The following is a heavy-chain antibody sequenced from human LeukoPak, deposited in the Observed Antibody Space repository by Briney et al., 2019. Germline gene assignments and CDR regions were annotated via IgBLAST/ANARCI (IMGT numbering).Heavy chain of an antibody. J-gene: IGHJ4*02. Sequence: GGSLRLSCAASGFTFSSYAMSWVRQAPGKGLEWVSAISGSGGSTYYADSVKGRFTISRDNSKNTLYLQMNSLRAEDTAVYYCAKVAPGGSGSYYNDGEYYFDYWGQGTLVTVSS. CDR1: GFTFSSYA. CDR3: AKVAPGGSGSYYNDGEYYFDY. V-gene: IGHV3-23*01. D-gene: IGHD3-10*01. CDR2: ISGSGGST.